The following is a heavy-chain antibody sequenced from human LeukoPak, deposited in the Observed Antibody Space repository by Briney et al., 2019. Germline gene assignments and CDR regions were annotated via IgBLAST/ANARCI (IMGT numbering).Heavy chain of an antibody. CDR2: MNPNSGNT. CDR1: GYTFTSYD. J-gene: IGHJ1*01. D-gene: IGHD5-12*01. Sequence: ASVKVSCKASGYTFTSYDINWVRQATGQGLEWMGWMNPNSGNTGYAQKFQGRVTMTRNTSISTAYMELSSLRSEDTAVHYCARTCSGYDYLDLWGQGTLVTVSS. CDR3: ARTCSGYDYLDL. V-gene: IGHV1-8*01.